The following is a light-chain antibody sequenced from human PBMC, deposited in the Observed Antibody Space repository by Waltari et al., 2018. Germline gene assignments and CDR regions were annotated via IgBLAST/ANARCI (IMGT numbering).Light chain of an antibody. CDR2: DEN. V-gene: IGLV3-19*01. CDR3: NSRDSSDNRFV. Sequence: SSELSQDPAVSVALGQTVTIPCQGDSLRRYYATWYQQKPGQAPILVISDENARPSGIPDRFSGSSSGDTASLTITGAQADDEADYYCNSRDSSDNRFVFGTGTKVTV. J-gene: IGLJ1*01. CDR1: SLRRYY.